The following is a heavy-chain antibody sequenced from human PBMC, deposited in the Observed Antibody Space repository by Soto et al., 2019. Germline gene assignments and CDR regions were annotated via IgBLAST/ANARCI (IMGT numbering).Heavy chain of an antibody. Sequence: GESLKISCKGSGYSFTSYWISWVRQIPGKGLEWMGRIDPSDSYTNYSPSFQGHVTISADKSISTAYLQWSSLKASDTAMYYCASKEGASAYYYDSSGALDVWGQGTTVTVSS. D-gene: IGHD3-22*01. J-gene: IGHJ6*02. CDR2: IDPSDSYT. CDR3: ASKEGASAYYYDSSGALDV. CDR1: GYSFTSYW. V-gene: IGHV5-10-1*01.